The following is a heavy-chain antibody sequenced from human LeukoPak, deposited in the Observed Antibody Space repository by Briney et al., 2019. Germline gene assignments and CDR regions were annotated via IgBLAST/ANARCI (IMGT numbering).Heavy chain of an antibody. CDR2: IYPGDSDT. Sequence: GESLKTSCKGFGYSLTSYWIGWVLQMPGKGLEWMVIIYPGDSDTRYSPSFQGQVTISADKSISTAYLQWSSLKASDTAMYYCARDDSSGYSDYWGQGTLVTVSS. D-gene: IGHD3-22*01. V-gene: IGHV5-51*01. CDR3: ARDDSSGYSDY. CDR1: GYSLTSYW. J-gene: IGHJ4*02.